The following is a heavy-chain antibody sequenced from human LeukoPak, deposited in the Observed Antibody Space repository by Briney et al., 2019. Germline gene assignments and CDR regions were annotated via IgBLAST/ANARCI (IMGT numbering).Heavy chain of an antibody. V-gene: IGHV4-31*11. Sequence: SQTLSLTCAVSGGSINTGAYYWSWIRQHPEKGLEWIGYIYYSGNTLYNPSLKRRVIVSLDMSKNQFSLRLNSVTAADTAVYYCAREDQGNAFDIWGQGTMVTVSS. D-gene: IGHD2-2*01. J-gene: IGHJ3*02. CDR2: IYYSGNT. CDR3: AREDQGNAFDI. CDR1: GGSINTGAYY.